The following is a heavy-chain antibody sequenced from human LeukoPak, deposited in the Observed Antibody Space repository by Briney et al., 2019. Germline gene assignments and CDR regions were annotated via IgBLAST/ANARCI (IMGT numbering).Heavy chain of an antibody. CDR2: ISSTSSYI. J-gene: IGHJ4*02. CDR3: TRLEGVATLGY. V-gene: IGHV3-21*01. Sequence: PGGSLRLSCAASGFTFISYSMNWVRQAPGKGLEWVSSISSTSSYIYYADSVKGRFTISRDNAKNSLYLQMNSLRAEDTAVYYCTRLEGVATLGYWGQGTLVTVSS. CDR1: GFTFISYS. D-gene: IGHD5-12*01.